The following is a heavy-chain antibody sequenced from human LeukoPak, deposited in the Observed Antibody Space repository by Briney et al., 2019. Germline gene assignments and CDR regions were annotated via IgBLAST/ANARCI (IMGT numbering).Heavy chain of an antibody. J-gene: IGHJ4*02. CDR3: ARGDPYNWNLLAD. CDR2: IYYSGST. Sequence: SETLSLTCTVSGGSISSYYWSWIRQPPGKGLEWIGYIYYSGSTNYNPSLKSRVTISVDTSKNQFSLKLSSVTAADTAVYYCARGDPYNWNLLADWGQGTLVTVCS. D-gene: IGHD1-1*01. V-gene: IGHV4-59*08. CDR1: GGSISSYY.